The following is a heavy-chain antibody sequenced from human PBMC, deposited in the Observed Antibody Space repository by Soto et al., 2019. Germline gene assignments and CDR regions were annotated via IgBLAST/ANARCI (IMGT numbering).Heavy chain of an antibody. CDR3: ARSYILSGSTRFDP. CDR1: AFTFSYYS. CDR2: ISDSSDTL. J-gene: IGHJ5*02. D-gene: IGHD1-7*01. Sequence: GGSLRLSCAASAFTFSYYSMNWVRQAPGKGLEWIAYISDSSDTLYYADSVKGRFTISRDNAKNSLFLQMNSLRDDDTAIYYCARSYILSGSTRFDPWGQGTLVTVSS. V-gene: IGHV3-48*02.